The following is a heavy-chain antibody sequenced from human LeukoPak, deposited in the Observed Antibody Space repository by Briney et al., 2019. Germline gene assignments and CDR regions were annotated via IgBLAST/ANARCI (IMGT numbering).Heavy chain of an antibody. D-gene: IGHD6-13*01. CDR1: GDSVPSNSAA. CDR2: TYYRSKWYN. CDR3: ARGFVSTYSSSWYRSYNWFDP. Sequence: SQTLSLTCAISGDSVPSNSAAWNWIRQSPSRGLEWLGRTYYRSKWYNDYAVSVKSRITINPDTSKNQFSLQLNSVTPEDTAVYYCARGFVSTYSSSWYRSYNWFDPWGQGTLVTVSS. V-gene: IGHV6-1*01. J-gene: IGHJ5*02.